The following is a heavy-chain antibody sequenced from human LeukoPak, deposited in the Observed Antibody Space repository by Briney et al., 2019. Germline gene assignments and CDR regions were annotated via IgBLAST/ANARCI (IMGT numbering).Heavy chain of an antibody. CDR3: ARCDSSGYYFVPFDY. V-gene: IGHV5-51*01. CDR1: GYSFTSYW. D-gene: IGHD3-22*01. CDR2: IYPGGSDT. Sequence: GESLKISCKGSGYSFTSYWIGWVRQMPGKGLEWMGIIYPGGSDTRYSPSFRGQVTISADKSISTAYLQWSSLKASDTAMYYCARCDSSGYYFVPFDYWGQGTLVTVSS. J-gene: IGHJ4*02.